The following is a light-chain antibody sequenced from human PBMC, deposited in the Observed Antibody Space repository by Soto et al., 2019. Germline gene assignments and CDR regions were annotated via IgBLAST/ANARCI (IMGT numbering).Light chain of an antibody. J-gene: IGKJ1*01. V-gene: IGKV1-5*01. CDR2: DAS. CDR1: QDISNY. Sequence: DIQMTQSPSSLSASVGDRVTITCQASQDISNYLNWYQQKPGKAPKVLIYDASSLEYGVPSRFSGSGSGTEFTLTIRSLQPDDFATYYCQQYNSYSRTFGQGTKVEIK. CDR3: QQYNSYSRT.